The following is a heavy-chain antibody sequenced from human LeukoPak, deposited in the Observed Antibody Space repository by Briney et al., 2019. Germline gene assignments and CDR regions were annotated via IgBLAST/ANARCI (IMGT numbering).Heavy chain of an antibody. CDR1: GFTFSSYA. V-gene: IGHV3-23*01. CDR2: ISGSGGST. Sequence: PGGSLRLSCAASGFTFSSYAMSWVGQAPGKGLEWVSAISGSGGSTSYADSVKGRFTISRDNSKNTLYLQMNSLRAEDAAVYYCAKSRIDRAGTSGYFDYWGQGTLVTVSS. J-gene: IGHJ4*02. CDR3: AKSRIDRAGTSGYFDY. D-gene: IGHD3-10*01.